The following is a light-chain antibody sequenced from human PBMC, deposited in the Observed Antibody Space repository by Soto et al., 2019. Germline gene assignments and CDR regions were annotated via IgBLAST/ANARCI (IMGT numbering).Light chain of an antibody. CDR1: QPIGTF. CDR3: QQSYNSPRT. V-gene: IGKV1-39*01. Sequence: DIQMTQSPSSLSASVGDRVTITCRASQPIGTFLHWYQQKPGRAPNLLIHGASTLQTGVPSRFSGSGSGSDFTLTISSRQPDDFGTYFCQQSYNSPRTFGQGTKV. J-gene: IGKJ1*01. CDR2: GAS.